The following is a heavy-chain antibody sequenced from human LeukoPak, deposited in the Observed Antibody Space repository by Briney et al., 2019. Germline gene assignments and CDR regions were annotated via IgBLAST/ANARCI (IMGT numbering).Heavy chain of an antibody. D-gene: IGHD3-22*01. CDR2: ISSSSSYT. V-gene: IGHV3-21*04. CDR1: GFTFSSYS. J-gene: IGHJ4*02. Sequence: GGSLRLSCAASGFTFSSYSMNWVRQAPGKGLEWVSSISSSSSYTNYADSVKGRFTISRDNAKNSLYLQMNSLRAEDTAVYYCARDRGGYYDSSGFSTYFDYWGRGTLVTVSS. CDR3: ARDRGGYYDSSGFSTYFDY.